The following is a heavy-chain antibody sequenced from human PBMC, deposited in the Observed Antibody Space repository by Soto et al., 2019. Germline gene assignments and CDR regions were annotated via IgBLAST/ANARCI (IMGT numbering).Heavy chain of an antibody. V-gene: IGHV4-61*01. CDR1: GWFVSSGSYY. J-gene: IGHJ6*02. CDR2: MNHSGGT. D-gene: IGHD1-26*01. Sequence: PSETLSLTCAVYGWFVSSGSYYWSWIRQPPGKGLEWIGEMNHSGGTHFNPSLKSRVTISVDTSKNQFTLKMSSVTAVYTAVYYGAGESGSDFYGMDVWGQGTTVTVSS. CDR3: AGESGSDFYGMDV.